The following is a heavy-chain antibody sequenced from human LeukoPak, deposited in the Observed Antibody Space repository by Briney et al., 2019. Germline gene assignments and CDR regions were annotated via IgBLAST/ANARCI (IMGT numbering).Heavy chain of an antibody. D-gene: IGHD1-26*01. V-gene: IGHV4-34*01. CDR3: AVGYYFDY. Sequence: PSETLSLTCAVYGESFSGYYWSWIRQPPGKGLEWIGEINHSGSTNYNPSLKSRVTISVDTSKNQFSLKLSSVTAADTAVYYCAVGYYFDYWGQGTLVTVSS. CDR2: INHSGST. J-gene: IGHJ4*02. CDR1: GESFSGYY.